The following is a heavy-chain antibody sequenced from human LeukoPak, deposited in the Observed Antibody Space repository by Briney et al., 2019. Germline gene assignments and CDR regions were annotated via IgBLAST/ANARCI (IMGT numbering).Heavy chain of an antibody. D-gene: IGHD5-18*01. CDR1: SGSFSGYY. CDR3: GRGPVGYTSYYMDV. J-gene: IGHJ6*03. V-gene: IGHV4-34*01. CDR2: INHSGST. Sequence: KPSETLSLTCAVYSGSFSGYYWSWMRQPPGKGLEWIGEINHSGSTKYNPSLKSRVTISVDTSKNQFSLKLSSVTAADTAVYYCGRGPVGYTSYYMDVSGKGTTVTVSS.